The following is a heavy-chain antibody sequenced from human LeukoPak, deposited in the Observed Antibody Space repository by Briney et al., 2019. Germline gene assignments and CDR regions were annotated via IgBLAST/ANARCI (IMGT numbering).Heavy chain of an antibody. J-gene: IGHJ4*02. CDR2: ISYDGSNK. CDR1: GFTXXSYA. Sequence: GFTXXSYAMHWVRQAPGKGLEWVAIISYDGSNKYYADSVKGRFTISRDNSKSTLYLQMNSLRAEDTAVYYCAKDRGRGGFGDYWGQGTLVTVSS. CDR3: AKDRGRGGFGDY. D-gene: IGHD3-10*01. V-gene: IGHV3-30*18.